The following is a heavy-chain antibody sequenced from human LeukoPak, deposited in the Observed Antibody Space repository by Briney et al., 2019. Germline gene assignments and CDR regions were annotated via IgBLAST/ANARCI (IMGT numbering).Heavy chain of an antibody. D-gene: IGHD2-2*01. V-gene: IGHV4-39*07. J-gene: IGHJ6*02. CDR2: IYYSGST. Sequence: SETLSLTCTVSGGSISSSSYYWGWIRQPPGKGLEWIGSIYYSGSTYYNPSLKSRVTISVDTPKNQLSLKLSSVTAADTAVYYCARDGGYCSSTSCHTYYYYGMDVWGQGTTVTVSS. CDR1: GGSISSSSYY. CDR3: ARDGGYCSSTSCHTYYYYGMDV.